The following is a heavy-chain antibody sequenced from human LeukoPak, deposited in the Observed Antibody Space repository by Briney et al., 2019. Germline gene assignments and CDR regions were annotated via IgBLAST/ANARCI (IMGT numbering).Heavy chain of an antibody. CDR2: IYYSGST. J-gene: IGHJ4*02. Sequence: PSETLSLTCTVSGGSISSSSYYWGWIRQPPGKGLEWIGSIYYSGSTYYNPSLKSRVTISVDTSKNQFSLKLSSVTAADTAVYYCARHPSMVALDIDYWGQGTLVTVSS. CDR3: ARHPSMVALDIDY. V-gene: IGHV4-39*01. CDR1: GGSISSSSYY. D-gene: IGHD4/OR15-4a*01.